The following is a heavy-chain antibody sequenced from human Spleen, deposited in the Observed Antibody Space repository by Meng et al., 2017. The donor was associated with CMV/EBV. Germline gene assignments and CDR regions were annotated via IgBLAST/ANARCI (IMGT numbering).Heavy chain of an antibody. CDR3: AKDRWITSFGVLGSLDH. J-gene: IGHJ5*02. V-gene: IGHV3-30*18. CDR1: FIFNNYA. D-gene: IGHD3-3*01. CDR2: ISYDGSTE. Sequence: FIFNNYAFHWVRQAPGKGLEWVALISYDGSTEYYADPVKGRFTVSRDNSETTVFLQMNSLKPEDTAVYYCAKDRWITSFGVLGSLDHWGQGSLVTVSS.